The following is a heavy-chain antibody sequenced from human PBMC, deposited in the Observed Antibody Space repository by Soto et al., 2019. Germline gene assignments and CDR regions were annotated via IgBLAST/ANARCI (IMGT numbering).Heavy chain of an antibody. D-gene: IGHD1-1*01. Sequence: ASVKVSCKASGYTFSTYAFHWVRQAPGQGLEWMGWINGGNGHTRYSQKFKDRVTISRDTPASTAYMELSGLRSEDTAVYYCARGKGMEENYYYYGMDVWGQGTTVTV. CDR1: GYTFSTYA. J-gene: IGHJ6*02. CDR3: ARGKGMEENYYYYGMDV. CDR2: INGGNGHT. V-gene: IGHV1-3*01.